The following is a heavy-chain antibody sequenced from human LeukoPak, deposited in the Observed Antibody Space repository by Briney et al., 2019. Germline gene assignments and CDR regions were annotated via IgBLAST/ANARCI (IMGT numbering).Heavy chain of an antibody. V-gene: IGHV1-18*01. CDR1: GGTFSSYA. CDR2: ISAYNGNT. J-gene: IGHJ4*02. D-gene: IGHD4-17*01. Sequence: ASVKASCKASGGTFSSYAISWVRQAPGQGLEWMGWISAYNGNTNYAQKLQGRVTMTTDTSTSTAYMELRSLRSDDTAVYYCARRNEDYGDVDYWGQGTLVTVSS. CDR3: ARRNEDYGDVDY.